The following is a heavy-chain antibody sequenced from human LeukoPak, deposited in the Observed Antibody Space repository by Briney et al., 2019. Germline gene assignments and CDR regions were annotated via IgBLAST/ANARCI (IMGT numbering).Heavy chain of an antibody. CDR3: ARVSITMVRGVISYYYYYYMDV. D-gene: IGHD3-10*01. J-gene: IGHJ6*03. V-gene: IGHV1-2*02. CDR2: INPNSGGT. CDR1: GYTFTSYY. Sequence: ASVKVSCKASGYTFTSYYMHWVRQAPGQGLEWMGWINPNSGGTNYAQKFQGRVTMTRDTSISTAYMELSRLRSDDTAVYYCARVSITMVRGVISYYYYYYMDVWGKGTTVTISS.